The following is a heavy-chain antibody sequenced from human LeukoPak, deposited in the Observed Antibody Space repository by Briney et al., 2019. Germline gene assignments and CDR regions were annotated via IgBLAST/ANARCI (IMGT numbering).Heavy chain of an antibody. V-gene: IGHV1-69*06. CDR3: ARVITMVRGVIIRACGWFDP. Sequence: GASVKVSCKASGGTFSSYAISWVRQAPGQGLEWMGGIIPIFGTANYAQKFQGRVTITADKSTSTAYMELSSLRSEDTAVYYCARVITMVRGVIIRACGWFDPWGQGTLVTVSS. CDR2: IIPIFGTA. CDR1: GGTFSSYA. J-gene: IGHJ5*02. D-gene: IGHD3-10*01.